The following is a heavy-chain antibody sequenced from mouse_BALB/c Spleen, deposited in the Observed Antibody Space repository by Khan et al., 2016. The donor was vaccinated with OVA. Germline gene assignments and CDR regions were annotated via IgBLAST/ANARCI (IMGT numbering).Heavy chain of an antibody. J-gene: IGHJ4*01. CDR1: GFTFSTFG. V-gene: IGHV5-6*01. D-gene: IGHD1-1*01. CDR3: ARHWVGLMDF. Sequence: EVELVESGGDLVKPGGSLKLSCAASGFTFSTFGMSWVRQTPDKRLEWVATISSGGTYTYYPDSVKGRFTISRDNATNTLYLQMSSLRSEDTAMYYWARHWVGLMDFWGQGTSVTVSS. CDR2: ISSGGTYT.